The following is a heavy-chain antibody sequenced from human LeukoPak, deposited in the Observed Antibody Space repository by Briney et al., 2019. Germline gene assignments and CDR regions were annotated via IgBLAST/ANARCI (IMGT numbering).Heavy chain of an antibody. CDR1: GGSFSGCY. V-gene: IGHV4-34*01. J-gene: IGHJ4*02. Sequence: PSETLSLTCAVYGGSFSGCYWSWIRQPPGKGLEWIGVINHSGSTNYNPSLKSRVTISVDTSKNQFSLKLSSVTAADTAVYYCASVVAVAGNDYFDYWGQGTLVTVSS. CDR3: ASVVAVAGNDYFDY. CDR2: INHSGST. D-gene: IGHD6-19*01.